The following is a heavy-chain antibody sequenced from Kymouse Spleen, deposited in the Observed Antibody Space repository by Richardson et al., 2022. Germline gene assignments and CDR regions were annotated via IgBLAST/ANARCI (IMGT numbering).Heavy chain of an antibody. CDR1: GGSISSSNW. Sequence: QVQLQESGPGLVKPSGTLSLTCAVSGGSISSSNWWSWVRQPPGKGLEWIGEIYHSGSTNYNPSLKSRVTISVDKSKNQFSLKLSSVTAADTAVYYCAREYCSSTSSCYYYYGMDVWGQGTTVTVSS. D-gene: IGHD2-2*02. V-gene: IGHV4-4*02. CDR3: AREYCSSTSSCYYYYGMDV. J-gene: IGHJ6*02. CDR2: IYHSGST.